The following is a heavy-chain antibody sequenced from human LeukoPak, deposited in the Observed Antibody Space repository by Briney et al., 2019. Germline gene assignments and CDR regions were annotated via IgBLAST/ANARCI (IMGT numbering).Heavy chain of an antibody. CDR2: ISPSDSST. D-gene: IGHD6-19*01. J-gene: IGHJ4*02. CDR1: GFTFSNYA. CDR3: AKRGSGEDY. V-gene: IGHV3-23*01. Sequence: GGSLRLSCAASGFTFSNYAMSWVRQAPGKGLDWVSTISPSDSSTYYADSVKGRFIISRDNSKNTLYLQMNSLRAEDTAVYYCAKRGSGEDYWGQGTLVTVSS.